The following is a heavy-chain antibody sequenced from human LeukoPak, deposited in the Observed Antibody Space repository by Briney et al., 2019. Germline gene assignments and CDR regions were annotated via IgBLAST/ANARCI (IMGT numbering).Heavy chain of an antibody. CDR2: ISSSGSII. D-gene: IGHD6-19*01. CDR1: GFTFGTYS. J-gene: IGHJ5*02. Sequence: GGSLRLSCAASGFTFGTYSMNWVRQAPGKGLEWLSYISSSGSIIYHADSVKGRFTISRDNAKNSLYLQMNSLRVEDTAVYYCARDRGGWYRWFDPWGQGTLVTVSS. V-gene: IGHV3-48*01. CDR3: ARDRGGWYRWFDP.